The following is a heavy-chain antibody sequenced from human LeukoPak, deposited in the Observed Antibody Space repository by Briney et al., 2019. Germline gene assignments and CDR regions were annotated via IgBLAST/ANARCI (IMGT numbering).Heavy chain of an antibody. J-gene: IGHJ4*02. CDR1: GFTFSSYA. CDR2: IGYSGGDI. CDR3: ARDRGYCSSTSCLFDY. D-gene: IGHD2-2*01. V-gene: IGHV3-23*01. Sequence: GGSLRLSCAASGFTFSSYAMTWVRQAPGKGLEWVSVIGYSGGDIQYADSVKGRFTISRDNSKNTLYLQMNSLRAEDTAVYYCARDRGYCSSTSCLFDYWGQGTLVTVSS.